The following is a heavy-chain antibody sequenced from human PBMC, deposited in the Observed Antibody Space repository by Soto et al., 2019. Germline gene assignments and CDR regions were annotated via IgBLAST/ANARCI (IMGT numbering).Heavy chain of an antibody. CDR1: GFNFNSFA. CDR3: AKQRISNGYYYFDY. CDR2: ISDSSGDT. Sequence: SGGSLRLSCAVSGFNFNSFAMTCVRQAPGKGLEWVSAISDSSGDTYYADSVKGRFTISRDNSKNTLYLQMSSLRAEDTAVYYCAKQRISNGYYYFDYWGQGALVTVSS. V-gene: IGHV3-23*01. J-gene: IGHJ4*02. D-gene: IGHD3-22*01.